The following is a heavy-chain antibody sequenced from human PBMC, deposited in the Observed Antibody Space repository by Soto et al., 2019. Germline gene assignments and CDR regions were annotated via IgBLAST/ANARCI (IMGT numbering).Heavy chain of an antibody. Sequence: EVQLLESGGGLVQPGGSLRLSCVASGFTFNTYAMSWVRQAPGKGLEWVSAISGSGTSTYYADSVKGRFTISRDNSKKTLYLQMNSLRAEDTAVYYCAKGAEPGQDGKYYFDYWGQGTLVTVSS. CDR2: ISGSGTST. CDR3: AKGAEPGQDGKYYFDY. J-gene: IGHJ4*02. CDR1: GFTFNTYA. V-gene: IGHV3-23*01.